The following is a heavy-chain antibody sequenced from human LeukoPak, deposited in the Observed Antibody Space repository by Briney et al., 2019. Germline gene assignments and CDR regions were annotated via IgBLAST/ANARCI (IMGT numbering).Heavy chain of an antibody. CDR1: GYTFTSYD. CDR3: ARNSEYSSGCVDY. V-gene: IGHV1-8*01. CDR2: MNPNSGNT. J-gene: IGHJ4*02. D-gene: IGHD6-19*01. Sequence: HRASVKVSCKASGYTFTSYDINWVRQATGQGLEWMGWMNPNSGNTGYAQKFQGRVTMTRNTSISTAYMELSSLRSEDTAVYYCARNSEYSSGCVDYWGQGTLVTVSS.